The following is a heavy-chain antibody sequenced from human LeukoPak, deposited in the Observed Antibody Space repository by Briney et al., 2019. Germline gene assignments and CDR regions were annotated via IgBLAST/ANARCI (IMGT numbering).Heavy chain of an antibody. CDR3: AKGGYSSGRYFYYYMDV. D-gene: IGHD5-18*01. V-gene: IGHV3-23*01. Sequence: GGSLRISCAASGCTFSNYAMSWVRQAPGKGLEWVSTFSFNGVTTYYADSAKGRFTISRDNSKNTVYLQMNNLRAEDTAVYYCAKGGYSSGRYFYYYMDVWGEGTTVTVSS. CDR2: FSFNGVTT. CDR1: GCTFSNYA. J-gene: IGHJ6*03.